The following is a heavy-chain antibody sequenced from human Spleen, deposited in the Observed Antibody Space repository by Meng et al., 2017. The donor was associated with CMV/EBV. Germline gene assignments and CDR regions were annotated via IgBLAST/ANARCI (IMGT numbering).Heavy chain of an antibody. CDR2: ISAYNGNT. D-gene: IGHD3-22*01. J-gene: IGHJ4*02. Sequence: ASVKVSCKASGYTFTSYGISWVRQAPGQGLEWMGWISAYNGNTNYAQKLQGRVTMTTDTSTCTAYMELRSLRSDDTAVYYCARAQSNYPTYYYDSSGFDYWGQGTLVTVSS. V-gene: IGHV1-18*01. CDR3: ARAQSNYPTYYYDSSGFDY. CDR1: GYTFTSYG.